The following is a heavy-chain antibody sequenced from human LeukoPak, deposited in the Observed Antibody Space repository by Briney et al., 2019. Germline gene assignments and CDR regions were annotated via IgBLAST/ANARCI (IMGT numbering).Heavy chain of an antibody. CDR1: GGSISSYY. D-gene: IGHD2-8*01. V-gene: IGHV4-59*01. CDR3: AREHACTNGVCYSPHPRAFDI. J-gene: IGHJ3*02. Sequence: SETLSLTCTVSGGSISSYYWSWIRQPPGKGLEWIGYIYYSGSTNYNPSLKSRVTISVDTSKNQFSLKLSSVTAADTAVYYCAREHACTNGVCYSPHPRAFDIWGQGTMVTVSS. CDR2: IYYSGST.